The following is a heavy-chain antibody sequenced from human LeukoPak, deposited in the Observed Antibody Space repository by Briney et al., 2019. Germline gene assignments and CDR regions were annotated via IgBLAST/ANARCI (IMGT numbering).Heavy chain of an antibody. V-gene: IGHV3-48*03. CDR1: GFTFSSYE. Sequence: GGSLRLSCAASGFTFSSYEMNWVRQAPGKGLEWVSYISSSGSTIYYTDSVKGRFTISRDNAKNSLYLQMNSLRAEDTAVYYCARDRRKVTAAASFDYWGQGTLVTVSS. CDR3: ARDRRKVTAAASFDY. CDR2: ISSSGSTI. D-gene: IGHD6-13*01. J-gene: IGHJ4*02.